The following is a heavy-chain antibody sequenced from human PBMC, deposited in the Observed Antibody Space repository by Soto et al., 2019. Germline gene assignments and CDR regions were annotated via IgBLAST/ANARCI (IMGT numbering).Heavy chain of an antibody. CDR3: VKDPVRLNWGYPYFDY. Sequence: GGSLRLSCAASGFTFSSYAMSWVRQAPGKGLEWVSAISGSGGSTYYADSVKGRFTISRDNSKNTLYLQMNSLRAEDTAVYYCVKDPVRLNWGYPYFDYWGQGTLVTVSS. J-gene: IGHJ4*02. CDR2: ISGSGGST. D-gene: IGHD7-27*01. CDR1: GFTFSSYA. V-gene: IGHV3-23*01.